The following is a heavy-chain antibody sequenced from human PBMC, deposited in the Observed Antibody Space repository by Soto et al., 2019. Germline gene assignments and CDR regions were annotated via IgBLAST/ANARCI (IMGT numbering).Heavy chain of an antibody. CDR2: ISYDGSNK. CDR3: ARGEDTVTANYYYYGMDV. D-gene: IGHD4-17*01. J-gene: IGHJ6*02. Sequence: QVQLVESGGGVVQPGRSLRLSCAASGFTFSSYAMHWVRQAPGKGLEWVAVISYDGSNKYYADSVKGRFTISRDNSKNTLYLQMYSLRAEDTAVYYCARGEDTVTANYYYYGMDVWGQGTTVTVSS. V-gene: IGHV3-30-3*01. CDR1: GFTFSSYA.